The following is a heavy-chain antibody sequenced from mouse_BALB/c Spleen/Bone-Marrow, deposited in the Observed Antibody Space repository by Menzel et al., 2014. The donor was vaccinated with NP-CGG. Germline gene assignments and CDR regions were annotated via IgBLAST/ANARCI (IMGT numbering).Heavy chain of an antibody. CDR3: ARHAYYDQTEVSFVY. J-gene: IGHJ3*01. Sequence: DVQLVESGGGLVKSGGSLKLSCAASGFSFNSYGMSWVRQTPEKRLEWVATTSGGGSYTFYPDSVKGRFTISRDNAKNNLYLQLSSLRSEDTALYYCARHAYYDQTEVSFVYWGQGTLVTVSA. CDR1: GFSFNSYG. V-gene: IGHV5-9-2*01. CDR2: TSGGGSYT. D-gene: IGHD2-4*01.